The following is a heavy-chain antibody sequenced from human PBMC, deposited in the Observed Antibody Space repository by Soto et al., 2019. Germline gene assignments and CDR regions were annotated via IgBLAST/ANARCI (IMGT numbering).Heavy chain of an antibody. CDR2: IDLSGRT. J-gene: IGHJ6*02. V-gene: IGHV4-30-4*08. Sequence: QVQLQESGPGLVTPSQTLSLTCTVSGGSISSGDCYWSSSRQPPGNGLEWIGYIDLSGRTYYNPSLKSRLAVSVDTSKNQFSLTLSSVTAADTAVYFCARFSSLDIDYVVDVWGQGTMVTVSS. D-gene: IGHD5-12*01. CDR1: GGSISSGDCY. CDR3: ARFSSLDIDYVVDV.